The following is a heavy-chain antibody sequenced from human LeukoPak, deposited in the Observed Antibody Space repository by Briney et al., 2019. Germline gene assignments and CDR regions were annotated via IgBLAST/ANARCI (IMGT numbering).Heavy chain of an antibody. CDR2: IYYSGST. Sequence: SETLSLTCTVSGGSISSYYWSWIRQPPGKGLEWIGYIYYSGSTNYNPSLKSRVTISVDTSKNQFSLKLSSVTAADTAVYYCAREKMEYYYDSSGYYYDLDAFDIWGQGTMVTVSS. CDR3: AREKMEYYYDSSGYYYDLDAFDI. CDR1: GGSISSYY. J-gene: IGHJ3*02. V-gene: IGHV4-59*01. D-gene: IGHD3-22*01.